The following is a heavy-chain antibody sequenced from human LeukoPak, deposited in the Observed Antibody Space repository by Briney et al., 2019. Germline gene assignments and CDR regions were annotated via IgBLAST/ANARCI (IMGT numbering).Heavy chain of an antibody. CDR3: AREVGRGFDY. CDR1: GGTFSNYA. CDR2: ISAYNGNT. Sequence: ASVKVSCKASGGTFSNYAISWVRQAPGQGLEWMGWISAYNGNTNYAQKLQGRVTMTTDTSTSTAYMEVRSLRSDDTAVYYCAREVGRGFDYWGQGTLVTVSS. J-gene: IGHJ4*02. V-gene: IGHV1-18*01. D-gene: IGHD1-26*01.